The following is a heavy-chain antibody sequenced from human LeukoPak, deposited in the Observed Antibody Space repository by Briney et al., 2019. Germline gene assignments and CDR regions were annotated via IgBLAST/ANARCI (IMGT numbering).Heavy chain of an antibody. J-gene: IGHJ3*01. CDR2: IYYSGSA. V-gene: IGHV4-59*01. Sequence: SETLSLTCTVSGGSISYYYWSWIRQPPGKGLEWIGYIYYSGSANYNPSLKSRVTISVDTSKNQFSLNLTSVTTADTAVYYCARVSCSSTSCPRRDALDVWGQGTMVTVSS. CDR1: GGSISYYY. D-gene: IGHD2-2*01. CDR3: ARVSCSSTSCPRRDALDV.